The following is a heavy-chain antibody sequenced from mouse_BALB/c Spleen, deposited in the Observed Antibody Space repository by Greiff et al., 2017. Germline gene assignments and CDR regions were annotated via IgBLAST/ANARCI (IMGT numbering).Heavy chain of an antibody. D-gene: IGHD2-4*01. Sequence: EVKVVESGGGLVKPGGSLKLSCAASGFTFSSYTMSWVRQTPEKRLEWVATISSGGSYTYYPDSVKGRFTISRDNAKNTLYLQMSSLKSEDTAMYYCTREMITTTVDYWGQGTTLTVSS. CDR1: GFTFSSYT. CDR3: TREMITTTVDY. CDR2: ISSGGSYT. J-gene: IGHJ2*01. V-gene: IGHV5-6-4*01.